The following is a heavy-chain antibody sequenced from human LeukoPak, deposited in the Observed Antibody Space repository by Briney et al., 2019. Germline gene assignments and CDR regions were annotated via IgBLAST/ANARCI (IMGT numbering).Heavy chain of an antibody. J-gene: IGHJ4*02. V-gene: IGHV3-72*01. CDR2: TRNKANSYTT. CDR3: ASGLGYLFDY. CDR1: GFTFSDHY. D-gene: IGHD3-16*01. Sequence: GGSLRLSCAASGFTFSDHYMDWVRQAPGKGLEWVGRTRNKANSYTTEYAASVKGRFTISRDDSKNSLYLQMNSLETEDTAVYYCASGLGYLFDYWGQGTLVTVSS.